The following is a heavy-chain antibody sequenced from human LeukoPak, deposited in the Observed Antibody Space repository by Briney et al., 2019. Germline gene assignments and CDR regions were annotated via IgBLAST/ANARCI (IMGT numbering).Heavy chain of an antibody. J-gene: IGHJ3*01. CDR3: TREVSGWRGGAFDL. V-gene: IGHV3-48*04. Sequence: GGSLSLSCAASGFSFSTSNMNWVRQAPGKGLEWVSYISGSSTTIYYADSVKGRFTISRDNAKNSLYLQMNSLRVDDTAVYYCTREVSGWRGGAFDLWGQGTMVIVSS. CDR2: ISGSSTTI. CDR1: GFSFSTSN. D-gene: IGHD6-19*01.